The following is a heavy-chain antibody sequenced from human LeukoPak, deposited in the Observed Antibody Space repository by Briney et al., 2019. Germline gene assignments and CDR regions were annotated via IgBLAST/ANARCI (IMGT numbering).Heavy chain of an antibody. J-gene: IGHJ4*02. CDR3: ARDGYGRGTALVSTIFDC. V-gene: IGHV3-30-3*01. D-gene: IGHD5-18*01. Sequence: QPGGSLRLSCAASGFTFSSYAMHWVCQAPGKGLEWVAVISYDGSNKYYADSVKGRFTISRDNPKNTLYVQMNSLRAEDTAIYYCARDGYGRGTALVSTIFDCWGQGTLVTVSS. CDR2: ISYDGSNK. CDR1: GFTFSSYA.